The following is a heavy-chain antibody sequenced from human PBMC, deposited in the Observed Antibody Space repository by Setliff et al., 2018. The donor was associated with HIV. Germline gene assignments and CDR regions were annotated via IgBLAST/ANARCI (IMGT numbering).Heavy chain of an antibody. Sequence: SETLSLTCSVSGHSIRSGYYWGWIRQPPGKGLEWIGTMYHSGSTYYNPSLQGRVTMFFDTSEDHVSLRLSSVTAADTAVYYCASRWGSYYDTNGHPFDYWGQGTLVTVSS. CDR1: GHSIRSGYY. V-gene: IGHV4-38-2*01. D-gene: IGHD3-22*01. J-gene: IGHJ4*02. CDR3: ASRWGSYYDTNGHPFDY. CDR2: MYHSGST.